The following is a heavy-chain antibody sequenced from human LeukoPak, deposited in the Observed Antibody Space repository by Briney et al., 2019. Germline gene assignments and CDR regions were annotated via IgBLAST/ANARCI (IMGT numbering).Heavy chain of an antibody. CDR3: ANSRPGARTFYYFYMAV. CDR1: GFTFNRHW. CDR2: IGISGYST. D-gene: IGHD1-7*01. V-gene: IGHV3-23*01. Sequence: GSLRLSCAASGFTFNRHWMTWVRQAPGKGLEWVSSIGISGYSTYYADSLKGRVTISRDNSNNTLFLEMNNLRAEDTAVYYCANSRPGARTFYYFYMAVWGKGTTVIVSS. J-gene: IGHJ6*03.